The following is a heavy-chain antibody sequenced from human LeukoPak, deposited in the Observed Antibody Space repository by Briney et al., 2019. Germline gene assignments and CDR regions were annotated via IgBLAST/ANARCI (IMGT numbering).Heavy chain of an antibody. CDR1: GFTFSSYE. Sequence: PGGSLRLSCAASGFTFSSYEMNWVRQAPGKGLEWVSYISSSGSTIYYADSVKGRFTISRDNAKNSLYLQMNSLRAEDTALYYCARVPSIAVAGYFDYWGQGTLVTVSS. CDR2: ISSSGSTI. D-gene: IGHD6-19*01. V-gene: IGHV3-48*03. J-gene: IGHJ4*02. CDR3: ARVPSIAVAGYFDY.